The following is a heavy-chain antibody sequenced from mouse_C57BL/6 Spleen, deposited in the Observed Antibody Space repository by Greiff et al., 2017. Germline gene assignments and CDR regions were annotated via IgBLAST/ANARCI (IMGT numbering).Heavy chain of an antibody. CDR3: ARDLYTGAMDY. CDR2: ISYDGSN. J-gene: IGHJ4*01. D-gene: IGHD2-1*01. Sequence: EVKLVESGPGLVKPSQSLSLTCSVTGYSITSGYYWNWIRQFPGNKLERVGYISYDGSNKYNPSLKNRISITRDTSQNQFFLKLNSVTTEDTATYYCARDLYTGAMDYWGQGTSVTVSS. CDR1: GYSITSGYY. V-gene: IGHV3-6*01.